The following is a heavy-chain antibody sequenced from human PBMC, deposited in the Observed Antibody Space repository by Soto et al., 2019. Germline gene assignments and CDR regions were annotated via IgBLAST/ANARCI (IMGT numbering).Heavy chain of an antibody. V-gene: IGHV3-30*18. CDR1: GFTFTNYG. Sequence: QVQLVESGGGVVQPGSSLRLSCAASGFTFTNYGMHWVRQAPGKGLEWVALISYDGSDKYYGDSVKGRFTISRDSSKNTLYLYVSSLRVEDTAVYYCAKVGSYGYGSNSDVEYWGQGTLVTVSS. D-gene: IGHD5-18*01. CDR3: AKVGSYGYGSNSDVEY. J-gene: IGHJ4*02. CDR2: ISYDGSDK.